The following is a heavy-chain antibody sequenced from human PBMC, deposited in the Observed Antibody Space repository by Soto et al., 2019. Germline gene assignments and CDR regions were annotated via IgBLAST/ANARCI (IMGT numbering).Heavy chain of an antibody. Sequence: QVQLVQSGAEVKTPGASVKVSCKTSGYTFTSYHISWVRQAPGQGLEWMGWISAYNTNTNYAQKFQGRVTMTPDTLTSTAYMELRSLRSDDTAVYYCARDTPPTDYWGQGTRVTVSS. V-gene: IGHV1-18*01. CDR1: GYTFTSYH. CDR2: ISAYNTNT. J-gene: IGHJ4*02. CDR3: ARDTPPTDY.